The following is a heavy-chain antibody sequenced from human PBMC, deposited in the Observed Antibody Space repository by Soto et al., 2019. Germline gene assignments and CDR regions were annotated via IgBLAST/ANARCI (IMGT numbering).Heavy chain of an antibody. CDR3: ARWDSSSYPFDY. CDR1: GFTFSSYA. V-gene: IGHV3-23*01. CDR2: ISGSGGST. J-gene: IGHJ4*02. Sequence: VGSLRLSCAASGFTFSSYAMSWVRQAPGKGLEWVSAISGSGGSTYYADSVKGRFTISRDNSKNTLYLQMNSLRAEDTAVYYCARWDSSSYPFDYWGQGTLVTVSS. D-gene: IGHD6-13*01.